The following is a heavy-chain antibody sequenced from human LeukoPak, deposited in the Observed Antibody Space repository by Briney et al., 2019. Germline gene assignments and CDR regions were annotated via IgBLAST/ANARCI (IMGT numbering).Heavy chain of an antibody. CDR1: GGSFSGYY. J-gene: IGHJ4*02. D-gene: IGHD6-19*01. V-gene: IGHV4-34*01. Sequence: KPSETLSLTCAVYGGSFSGYYWSWIRQPPGKGLEWIGEINHSGSTNYNPSLKSRVTISVDTSKNQFSLKLSSVTAADTAVYYCATIPRAGSGYSSGWYRYYFDYWGQGTLVTVSS. CDR2: INHSGST. CDR3: ATIPRAGSGYSSGWYRYYFDY.